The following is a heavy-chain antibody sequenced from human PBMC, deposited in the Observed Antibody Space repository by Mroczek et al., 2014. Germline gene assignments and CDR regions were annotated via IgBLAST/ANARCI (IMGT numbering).Heavy chain of an antibody. CDR3: ARPAPRELRYLWYFDL. J-gene: IGHJ2*01. Sequence: QVQLQQWGAGLLKPSETLSLTCAVYGGSFSGYYWSWIRQPPGKGLEWFGEINHSGSTNYNPSLKSRVTISVDTSKNQFSLKLSSVTAADTAVYYCARPAPRELRYLWYFDLWGRGTRGHCLL. D-gene: IGHD3-16*01. CDR2: INHSGST. V-gene: IGHV4-34*01. CDR1: GGSFSGYY.